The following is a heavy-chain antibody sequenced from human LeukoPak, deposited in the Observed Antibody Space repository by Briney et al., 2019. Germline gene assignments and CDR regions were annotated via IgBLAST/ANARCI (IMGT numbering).Heavy chain of an antibody. Sequence: KPSETLSLTCTVSGGSISSGDYYWSWIRQPPGKGLEWIGYIYYSGSTYYNPSLKSRVTISVDTSKNQFSLKLSSVTAADTAVYYCAREAPDSGYDSSGYYLAFPDYWGQGTLVTVSS. V-gene: IGHV4-30-4*01. CDR2: IYYSGST. CDR3: AREAPDSGYDSSGYYLAFPDY. CDR1: GGSISSGDYY. D-gene: IGHD3-22*01. J-gene: IGHJ4*02.